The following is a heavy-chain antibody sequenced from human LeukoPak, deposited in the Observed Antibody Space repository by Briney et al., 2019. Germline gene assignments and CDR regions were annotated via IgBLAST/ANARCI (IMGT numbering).Heavy chain of an antibody. J-gene: IGHJ4*02. CDR2: LSGDGTIT. D-gene: IGHD1-14*01. CDR1: GRNLGSYW. V-gene: IGHV3-74*01. Sequence: GGSLRLSCVASGRNLGSYWMHRVRQAPGKGLVWVARLSGDGTITRYADSVKGRFTISRDNSKNTVYLQLNSLRVEDTAVYFCARDPLVEMATRDYWGLGTLVTVSS. CDR3: ARDPLVEMATRDY.